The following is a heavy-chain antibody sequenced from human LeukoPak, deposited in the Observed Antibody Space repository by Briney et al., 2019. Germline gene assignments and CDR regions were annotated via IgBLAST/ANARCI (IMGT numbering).Heavy chain of an antibody. D-gene: IGHD4-17*01. CDR3: AIEGDDGDHVVVDH. CDR1: RFTFSSYA. Sequence: PGGSLRLSCAASRFTFSSYAMGWVRQAPGKGLEWVSLISGSGGSTYYADSVKGRFTVSRVNSKNTEYLQMNSLRAEDTAIYYCAIEGDDGDHVVVDHWGQGTLVTVSS. J-gene: IGHJ4*02. CDR2: ISGSGGST. V-gene: IGHV3-23*01.